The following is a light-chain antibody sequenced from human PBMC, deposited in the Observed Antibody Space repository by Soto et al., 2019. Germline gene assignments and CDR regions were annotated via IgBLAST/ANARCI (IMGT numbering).Light chain of an antibody. CDR3: AAWDDSLVV. V-gene: IGLV1-47*01. Sequence: QSVLTQPPSASGTPGQTVTISCSGSSSNIGSAYIYWYQHLPGTAPKLLLYRNNQRPSGVPGRFSASKSGTSASLAISGLRSEDDADYYCAAWDDSLVVFGGGTQLTVL. J-gene: IGLJ2*01. CDR1: SSNIGSAY. CDR2: RNN.